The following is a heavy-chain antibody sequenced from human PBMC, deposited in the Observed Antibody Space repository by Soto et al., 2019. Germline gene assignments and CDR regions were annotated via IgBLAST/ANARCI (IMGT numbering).Heavy chain of an antibody. CDR2: IIPIFNAT. CDR3: AREDFDSEIYYGMDV. V-gene: IGHV1-69*01. D-gene: IGHD3-3*01. J-gene: IGHJ6*02. Sequence: QVQLVQSGSSVKKPGSSVKVSCKASGGTFSSYAISWVRQAPGQGLEWMGGIIPIFNATPYAQKFQGRVTITADESTSTAYMELSSLRSEDTAVYYCAREDFDSEIYYGMDVWGLGTTVTVSS. CDR1: GGTFSSYA.